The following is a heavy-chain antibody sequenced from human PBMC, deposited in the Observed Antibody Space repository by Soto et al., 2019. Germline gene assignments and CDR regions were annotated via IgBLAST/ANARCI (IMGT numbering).Heavy chain of an antibody. V-gene: IGHV3-23*01. CDR2: ISGSGGST. CDR1: GFTFSSYA. Sequence: PGGSLRLSCAASGFTFSSYAMSWVRQAPGKGLEWVSAISGSGGSTYYADSVKGRFTISRDNSKNTLYLQMNSLRAEDTAVYYCAKPRGGHYYDSSGYYLDYWGQGTLVTVSS. J-gene: IGHJ4*02. D-gene: IGHD3-22*01. CDR3: AKPRGGHYYDSSGYYLDY.